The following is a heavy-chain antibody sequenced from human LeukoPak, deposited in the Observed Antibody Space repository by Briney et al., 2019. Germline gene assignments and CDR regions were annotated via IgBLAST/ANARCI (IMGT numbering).Heavy chain of an antibody. J-gene: IGHJ4*02. Sequence: PGGSLRLSCAASGFTFSSYAMSWVRQAPGKGLEWVSAISGSGGSTYYADSVKGRFTISRDNSKTTLYLQMNSLRAEDTAVYYCATRQEWELPGDFDYWGQGTLVTVSS. CDR3: ATRQEWELPGDFDY. V-gene: IGHV3-23*01. D-gene: IGHD1-26*01. CDR1: GFTFSSYA. CDR2: ISGSGGST.